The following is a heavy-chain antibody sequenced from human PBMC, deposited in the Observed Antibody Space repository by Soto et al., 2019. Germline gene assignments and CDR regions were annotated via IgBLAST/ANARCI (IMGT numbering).Heavy chain of an antibody. V-gene: IGHV3-74*01. J-gene: IGHJ6*02. CDR1: GFTFSSYW. CDR3: ARDWGYCISTSCSINYYYYYGMDV. CDR2: INSDGSST. D-gene: IGHD2-2*01. Sequence: PGGSLRLSCAASGFTFSSYWMHWVRQAPGKGLVWVSRINSDGSSTSYADSVKGRFTISRDNAKNTLYLQMNSLRAEDTAVYYCARDWGYCISTSCSINYYYYYGMDVWGQGTTVTVSS.